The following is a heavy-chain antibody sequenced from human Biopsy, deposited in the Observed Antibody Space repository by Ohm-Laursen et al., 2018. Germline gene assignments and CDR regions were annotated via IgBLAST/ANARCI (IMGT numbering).Heavy chain of an antibody. CDR3: ARGTGKYYVYGAFDI. J-gene: IGHJ3*02. CDR1: GDSISNDY. D-gene: IGHD3/OR15-3a*01. CDR2: IHTSGST. Sequence: TLSLTCAVSGDSISNDYWSWIRQSAGQGLEWIGRIHTSGSTNHNLSLKSRVTMSVDTSKNQFSLKLRSVTAADTAVYCCARGTGKYYVYGAFDIWGQGTMVTVSS. V-gene: IGHV4-4*07.